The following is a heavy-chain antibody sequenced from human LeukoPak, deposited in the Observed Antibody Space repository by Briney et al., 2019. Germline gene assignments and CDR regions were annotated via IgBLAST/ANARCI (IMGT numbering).Heavy chain of an antibody. CDR3: ARHPYYDSSGQGWFDP. Sequence: GESLKISCKGSRYSFTSYWIGWVRQMPGKGLEWMGIIYPGDSDTRYSPSFQGQVTISADKSISTAYLQWSSLKASDTAMYYCARHPYYDSSGQGWFDPWGQGTLVTVSS. V-gene: IGHV5-51*01. CDR2: IYPGDSDT. CDR1: RYSFTSYW. D-gene: IGHD3-22*01. J-gene: IGHJ5*02.